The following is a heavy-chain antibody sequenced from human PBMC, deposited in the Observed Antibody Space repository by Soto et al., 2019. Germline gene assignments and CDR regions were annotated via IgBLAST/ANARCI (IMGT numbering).Heavy chain of an antibody. D-gene: IGHD3-3*01. Sequence: QITLKESGPTLVKPTQTLTLTCTFSGFSLSTSGVGVGWIRQPPGKALEWLALIYWDDDKRYSPSPKSRLTITKDPTKNPVVLTMTNMDPVDTAIYYCAHRRGNGPGGHQFWSMGGLDPWGQGTLVTVSS. CDR2: IYWDDDK. CDR3: AHRRGNGPGGHQFWSMGGLDP. CDR1: GFSLSTSGVG. V-gene: IGHV2-5*02. J-gene: IGHJ5*02.